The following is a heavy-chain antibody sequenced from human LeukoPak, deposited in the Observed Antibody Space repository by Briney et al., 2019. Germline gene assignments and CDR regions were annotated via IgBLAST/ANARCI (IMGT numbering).Heavy chain of an antibody. CDR1: GFTVSSNY. J-gene: IGHJ4*02. CDR2: IYSGGST. CDR3: ARAKPKNMVRGLIMRRESRYYFDY. V-gene: IGHV3-53*01. D-gene: IGHD3-10*01. Sequence: GGSLRLSCAASGFTVSSNYMSWVRQAPGKGLEWVSVIYSGGSTAYADSVKGRFTISRDNSKSTLYIQMNSLRAEATAVYYCARAKPKNMVRGLIMRRESRYYFDYWGQGTLVTVSS.